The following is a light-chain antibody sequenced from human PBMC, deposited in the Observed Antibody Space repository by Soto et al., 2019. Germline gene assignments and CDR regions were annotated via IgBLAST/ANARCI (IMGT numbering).Light chain of an antibody. V-gene: IGKV1-5*01. Sequence: DIQMTQSPPSLSASVGDRVTITCRESQSITTYLNWYRQKPGKAPKLLIYGASTLQSGVPSRFSGSGSGTECTRTISSLQPDDFATDYCQHYNSYSEAFGQGTKVDIK. CDR3: QHYNSYSEA. CDR2: GAS. J-gene: IGKJ1*01. CDR1: QSITTY.